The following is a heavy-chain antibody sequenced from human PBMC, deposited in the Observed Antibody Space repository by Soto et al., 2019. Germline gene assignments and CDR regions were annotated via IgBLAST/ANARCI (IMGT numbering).Heavy chain of an antibody. CDR3: ASPRLPYNYGDGVDV. D-gene: IGHD5-18*01. J-gene: IGHJ6*02. V-gene: IGHV3-30*03. CDR2: ISDDGTNR. Sequence: QVQLVESGGGVIQPGRSLRLSCAASGFTFSSYAMSWVRQAPGKGLEWVAVISDDGTNRYYADSVKGRCTISRDSSKNTRYLDRDSLRVEDTAVDFCASPRLPYNYGDGVDVWGQGTRVTVSS. CDR1: GFTFSSYA.